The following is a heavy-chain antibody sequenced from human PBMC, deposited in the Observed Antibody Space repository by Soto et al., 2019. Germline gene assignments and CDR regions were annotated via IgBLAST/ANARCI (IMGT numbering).Heavy chain of an antibody. CDR1: GFTFSSYA. J-gene: IGHJ4*02. D-gene: IGHD1-26*01. CDR3: AKDFESGNLIGYFDY. CDR2: ISGSGGST. Sequence: GGSLRLTCAASGFTFSSYAMSWVRQAPGKGLEWVSAISGSGGSTYYADSVKGRFTISRDNSKNTLYLQMNSLRAEDTAVYYCAKDFESGNLIGYFDYWGQGTLVTVSS. V-gene: IGHV3-23*01.